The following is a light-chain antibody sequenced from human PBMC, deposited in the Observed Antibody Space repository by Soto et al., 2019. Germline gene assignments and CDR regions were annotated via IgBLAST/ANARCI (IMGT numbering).Light chain of an antibody. CDR2: KAS. V-gene: IGKV1-5*03. CDR1: QSISSW. J-gene: IGKJ1*01. Sequence: DIQMTQSPSTLSASVGDRVTSTCRASQSISSWLAWYQQKPGTAPKLLIYKASTLQSGVPSRFSGSGSGTEFTLTISSLQPDDSATYYCQQYNDNWTFGQGTKVE. CDR3: QQYNDNWT.